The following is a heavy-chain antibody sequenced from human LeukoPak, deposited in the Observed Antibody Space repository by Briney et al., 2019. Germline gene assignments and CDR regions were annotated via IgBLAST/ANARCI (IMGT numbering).Heavy chain of an antibody. CDR1: GGAVSSGSYY. CDR3: AGGRYYYGSGSTNWFDP. Sequence: SETLSLTCAVSGGAVSSGSYYWSWIRQPAGKGLEWIGCIYTSGSTNYNPSLKSRVTISVDTSKNQFSLKLRSVTAADTAVYYCAGGRYYYGSGSTNWFDPWGQGTLVTVSS. J-gene: IGHJ5*02. CDR2: IYTSGST. D-gene: IGHD3-10*01. V-gene: IGHV4-61*02.